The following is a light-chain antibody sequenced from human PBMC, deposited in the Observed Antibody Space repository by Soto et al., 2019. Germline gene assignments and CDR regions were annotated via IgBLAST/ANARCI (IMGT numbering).Light chain of an antibody. J-gene: IGLJ2*01. Sequence: QSALTQPASVSGSPGQSITISCTGTITDVGSSNYVSWYKQHPGEAPKLMIYDVSNRPSGVSNRFSGSKSGNTASLTISGLQAEDEADYYCSSYTTTSTWVFGGGTQLTVL. V-gene: IGLV2-14*01. CDR2: DVS. CDR3: SSYTTTSTWV. CDR1: ITDVGSSNY.